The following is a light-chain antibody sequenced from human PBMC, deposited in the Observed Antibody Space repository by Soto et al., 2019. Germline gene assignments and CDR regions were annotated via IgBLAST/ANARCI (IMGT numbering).Light chain of an antibody. CDR3: SSYTSSSTQV. Sequence: QSVLTQPASVSGSPGQSITISCTGTSSDVGGYNYVSWYQQHPGKAPKLMIYDVSNRPSGVSNRFSGSKSGNTASLTISGLQAEDAAYYYCSSYTSSSTQVFGGGTKLTVL. J-gene: IGLJ2*01. V-gene: IGLV2-14*01. CDR2: DVS. CDR1: SSDVGGYNY.